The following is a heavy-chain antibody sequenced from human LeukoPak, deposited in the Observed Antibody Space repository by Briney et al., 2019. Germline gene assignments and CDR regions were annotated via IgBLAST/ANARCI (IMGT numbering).Heavy chain of an antibody. Sequence: ASVKVSCKTSGYSFSSYGISWVRQAPGQGLEWMGWISAYNGDTRYAQHLQGRVSLTTDLSTGTAFMELRSLTSDDTALYYCARDTALIRTPGGPDSWGQGTLVTVSS. CDR1: GYSFSSYG. V-gene: IGHV1-18*01. J-gene: IGHJ5*02. CDR3: ARDTALIRTPGGPDS. CDR2: ISAYNGDT. D-gene: IGHD2-8*02.